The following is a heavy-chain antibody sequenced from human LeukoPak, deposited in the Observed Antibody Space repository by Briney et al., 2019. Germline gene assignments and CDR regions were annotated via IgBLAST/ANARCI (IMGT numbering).Heavy chain of an antibody. CDR2: IYGGGST. V-gene: IGHV3-66*01. CDR1: GFTVSSNY. D-gene: IGHD3-9*01. CDR3: ARTYFDWLAYFDY. Sequence: PGESLRLSCAASGFTVSSNYMSWVRQAPGKGLEWVSVIYGGGSTYYADSVKGRFTISRDNSKNTLYLQMNSLRAEDTAVYYCARTYFDWLAYFDYWGQGTLVTVSS. J-gene: IGHJ4*02.